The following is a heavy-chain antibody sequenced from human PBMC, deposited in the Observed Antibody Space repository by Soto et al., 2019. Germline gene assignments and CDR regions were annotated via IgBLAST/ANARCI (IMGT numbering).Heavy chain of an antibody. CDR1: GYTFTGYY. D-gene: IGHD6-13*01. Sequence: ASVKVSCKASGYTFTGYYMHWVRQAPGQGLEWMGWINPNSGGTNYAQKFQGWVTMTRDTSTSTAYMELSSLRSDDTAVYYCARIPGIAAAGPDYWGQGTLVTVSS. CDR3: ARIPGIAAAGPDY. V-gene: IGHV1-2*04. J-gene: IGHJ4*02. CDR2: INPNSGGT.